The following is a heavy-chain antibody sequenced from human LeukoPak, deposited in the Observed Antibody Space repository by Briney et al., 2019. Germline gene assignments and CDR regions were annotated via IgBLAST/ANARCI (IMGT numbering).Heavy chain of an antibody. CDR3: ARSLEDAFDI. J-gene: IGHJ3*02. CDR1: GGSFSGYY. Sequence: SETLSLTCVVYGGSFSGYYWSWIRQPPGKGLEWIGEINHSGSTNYNPSLKSRVIISVDTSKNQFSLKLSSVTAADTAVYYCARSLEDAFDIWGQGTMVTVSS. V-gene: IGHV4-34*01. D-gene: IGHD5-24*01. CDR2: INHSGST.